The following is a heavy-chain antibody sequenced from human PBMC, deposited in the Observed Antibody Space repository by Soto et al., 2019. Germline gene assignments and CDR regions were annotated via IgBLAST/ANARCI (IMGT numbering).Heavy chain of an antibody. V-gene: IGHV1-3*01. Sequence: EASVKVSCKASGYTFTSYAMHWVRQAPGQRLEWMGWINAGNGNTKYSQKFQGRVTITRDTSASTAYMELSSLRSEDTAVYYCARDYSNYFVPRYYFDYWGQGTLVTVSS. CDR1: GYTFTSYA. J-gene: IGHJ4*02. CDR3: ARDYSNYFVPRYYFDY. D-gene: IGHD4-4*01. CDR2: INAGNGNT.